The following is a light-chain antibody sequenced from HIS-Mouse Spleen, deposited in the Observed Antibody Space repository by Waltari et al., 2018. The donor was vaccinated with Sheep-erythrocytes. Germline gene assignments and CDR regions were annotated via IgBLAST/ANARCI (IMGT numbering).Light chain of an antibody. CDR2: EVS. V-gene: IGLV2-8*01. CDR1: SSDVGGYNY. CDR3: CSYAGSYNHV. Sequence: QSALTQPPSASGSPGQSVTISCTGTSSDVGGYNYVSWYQQHPGKAPKLMIYEVSKRPSVVPGRFSGSKSGNTASLTISGLQAEDEADYYCCSYAGSYNHVFATGTKVTVL. J-gene: IGLJ1*01.